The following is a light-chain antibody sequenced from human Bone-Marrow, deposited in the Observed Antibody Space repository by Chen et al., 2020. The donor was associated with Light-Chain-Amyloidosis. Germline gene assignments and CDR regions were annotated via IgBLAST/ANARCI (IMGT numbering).Light chain of an antibody. CDR3: AAWEDSLNGVV. CDR1: TSNIGTYT. V-gene: IGLV1-44*01. Sequence: QSVLTQPPSTSGTPGQRVTISCSGSTSNIGTYTVNWYRQVPATAPRLLIQSDNQRPSGVPDRVSRAKSGTSASLASSWLQSEDEADYDCAAWEDSLNGVVFGGGTKLTVL. CDR2: SDN. J-gene: IGLJ2*01.